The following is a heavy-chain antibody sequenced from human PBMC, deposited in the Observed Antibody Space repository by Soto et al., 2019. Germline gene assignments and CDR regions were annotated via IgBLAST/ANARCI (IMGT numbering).Heavy chain of an antibody. CDR3: VKDTPAWIKVWGYDY. CDR1: GFTFSAYA. D-gene: IGHD3-16*01. Sequence: GESLKISCAASGFTFSAYAMCWVRQPPGRGLEWVSTIGVSAGETYYADSVKGRFTISRDNSKNTLSLQMNSLRAEDTAVYYCVKDTPAWIKVWGYDYWGQGTLVTVSS. CDR2: IGVSAGET. J-gene: IGHJ4*02. V-gene: IGHV3-23*01.